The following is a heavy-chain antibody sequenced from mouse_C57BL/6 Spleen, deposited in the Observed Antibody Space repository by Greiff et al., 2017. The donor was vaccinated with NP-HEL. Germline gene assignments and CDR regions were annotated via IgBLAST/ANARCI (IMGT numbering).Heavy chain of an antibody. J-gene: IGHJ3*01. D-gene: IGHD1-1*01. CDR1: GFNIKDDY. Sequence: EVQLQQSGAELVRPGASVKLSCTASGFNIKDDYMHWVKQRPEQGLEWIGWIDPENGDTEYASKFQGKATITADTSSNTAYLQLSSLTSEDTAVYYCTTHLYYYGSSRFAYWGQGTLVTVSA. CDR2: IDPENGDT. V-gene: IGHV14-4*01. CDR3: TTHLYYYGSSRFAY.